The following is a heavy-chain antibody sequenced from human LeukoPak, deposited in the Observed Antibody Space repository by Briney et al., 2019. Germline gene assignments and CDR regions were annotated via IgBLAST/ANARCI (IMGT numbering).Heavy chain of an antibody. Sequence: PGASLRLSCAASGFTFSSYAMSWVRQAPGKGLEWVSAISGSGGSTYYADSMKGRFTISRDNSQNTLYLQMNSLRAEDTAVYYCAKGLSHPPRRFYSSGYFVLDYWGQGTLVTVSS. CDR3: AKGLSHPPRRFYSSGYFVLDY. V-gene: IGHV3-23*01. J-gene: IGHJ4*02. CDR2: ISGSGGST. CDR1: GFTFSSYA. D-gene: IGHD3-22*01.